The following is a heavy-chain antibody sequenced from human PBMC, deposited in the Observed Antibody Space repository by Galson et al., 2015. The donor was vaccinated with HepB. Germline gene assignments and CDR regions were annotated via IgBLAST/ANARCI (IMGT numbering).Heavy chain of an antibody. Sequence: SLRLSCAASGFTFSSYAMHWVRQAPGKGLEWVAVISYDGSNKYYADSVKGRFTISRDNSKNTLYLQMNSLRAEDTAVYYCARGGPPSSSWNYWGQGTLVTVSS. V-gene: IGHV3-30-3*01. CDR2: ISYDGSNK. D-gene: IGHD6-13*01. CDR1: GFTFSSYA. CDR3: ARGGPPSSSWNY. J-gene: IGHJ4*02.